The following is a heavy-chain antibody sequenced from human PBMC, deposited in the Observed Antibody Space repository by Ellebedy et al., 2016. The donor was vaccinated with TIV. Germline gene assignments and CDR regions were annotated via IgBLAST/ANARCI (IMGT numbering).Heavy chain of an antibody. CDR3: ATDPNWGAC. J-gene: IGHJ4*02. V-gene: IGHV3-7*03. CDR2: INPQGNAM. D-gene: IGHD7-27*01. Sequence: PGGSLRLSCAASGFTFSSSWMTWVRKAPGKGLECVANINPQGNAMFYVDSVKGRFTISRDNAKNALYLQMNSLRAEDTAVYYCATDPNWGACWGQGALITVSS. CDR1: GFTFSSSW.